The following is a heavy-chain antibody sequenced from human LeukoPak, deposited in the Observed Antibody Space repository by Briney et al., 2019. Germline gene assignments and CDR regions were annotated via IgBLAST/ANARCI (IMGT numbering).Heavy chain of an antibody. CDR3: ARSTIAASKLDY. Sequence: PGGSLRLSCAASGFTFSSYGMHWVRQAPGKGLEWVAVIWYDGSNKYYADSVKGRFTISRDNAKNSLYLQMNSLRAEDTAVYYCARSTIAASKLDYWGQGTLVIVSS. CDR2: IWYDGSNK. V-gene: IGHV3-33*03. D-gene: IGHD6-6*01. J-gene: IGHJ4*02. CDR1: GFTFSSYG.